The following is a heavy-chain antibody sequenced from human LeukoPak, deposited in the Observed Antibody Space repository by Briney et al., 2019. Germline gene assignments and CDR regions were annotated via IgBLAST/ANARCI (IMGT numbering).Heavy chain of an antibody. J-gene: IGHJ5*02. D-gene: IGHD6-13*01. V-gene: IGHV1-2*02. CDR3: ARVMRTAAAGKLFDP. CDR2: INPNSGGT. CDR1: GYTFTSYG. Sequence: ASVKVSCKASGYTFTSYGISWVRQAPGQGLEWMGWINPNSGGTNYAQKFQGRVTMTRDTSISTAYMELSRLRSDDTAVYYCARVMRTAAAGKLFDPWGQGTLVTVSS.